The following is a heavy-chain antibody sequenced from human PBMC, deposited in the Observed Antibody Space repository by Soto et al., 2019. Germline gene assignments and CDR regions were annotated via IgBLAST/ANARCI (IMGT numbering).Heavy chain of an antibody. J-gene: IGHJ4*01. CDR3: ARVVQCYDSSGYSFYYFDY. CDR2: IYYSRSD. V-gene: IGHV4-30-4*08. CDR1: GDSINSADYY. Sequence: PSETLSLTSTVSGDSINSADYYWSWLCQPPGKGLEWIGYIYYSRSDYYNPSLGRRATITIDTSRNQFSLHLMSVTAADTAVYYCARVVQCYDSSGYSFYYFDYWGHGALVTVSS. D-gene: IGHD3-22*01.